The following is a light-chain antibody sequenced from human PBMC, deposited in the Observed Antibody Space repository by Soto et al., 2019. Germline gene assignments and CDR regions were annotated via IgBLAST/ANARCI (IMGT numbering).Light chain of an antibody. CDR2: EAN. CDR3: SSYTSRATRV. CDR1: SSDIGGYNY. Sequence: QSVLTQPASVSGSPGQSITISCTGTSSDIGGYNYVSWYQQYPGKAPKLMIYEANIRPSGVSNRFSGSKSGNTASLTISGLQAEDEADYYCSSYTSRATRVFGTGTKVTVL. J-gene: IGLJ1*01. V-gene: IGLV2-14*01.